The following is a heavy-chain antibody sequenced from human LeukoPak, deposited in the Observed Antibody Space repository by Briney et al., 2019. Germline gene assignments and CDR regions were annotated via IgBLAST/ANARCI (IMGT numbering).Heavy chain of an antibody. J-gene: IGHJ4*02. D-gene: IGHD6-13*01. Sequence: SETLSLTCAVYGGSFSGYYWSWIRQPPGKGLEWIGEINHSGSTNYNPSLKSRVTISVDTSKNQFSLKLSSVTAADTAVYYCARLGRTGYSSSWGQGTLVTVSS. V-gene: IGHV4-34*01. CDR3: ARLGRTGYSSS. CDR1: GGSFSGYY. CDR2: INHSGST.